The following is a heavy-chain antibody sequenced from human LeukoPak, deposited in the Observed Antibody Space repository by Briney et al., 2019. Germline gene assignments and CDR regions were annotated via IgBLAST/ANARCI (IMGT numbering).Heavy chain of an antibody. V-gene: IGHV3-74*01. J-gene: IGHJ4*02. CDR3: ARDMTQLWFVGLFDY. CDR2: INSDGSST. Sequence: GGSLRLSCAASGFTFSSYWMHWVRQAPGKGLVWVSRINSDGSSTSYADSVKGRFTISRDNAKNTLYLQMNSLRAEDTAVYYCARDMTQLWFVGLFDYWGQGTLVTVSS. D-gene: IGHD5-18*01. CDR1: GFTFSSYW.